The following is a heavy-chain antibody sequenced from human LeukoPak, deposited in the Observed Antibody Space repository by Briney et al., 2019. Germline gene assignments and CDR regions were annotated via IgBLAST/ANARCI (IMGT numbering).Heavy chain of an antibody. CDR2: IYYNGNT. V-gene: IGHV4-59*01. CDR1: GGSISSYY. J-gene: IGHJ4*02. CDR3: ARGSRDFDY. Sequence: SETLSLTCTVSGGSISSYYWSWIRQAPGKGLEWLGYIYYNGNTNNNPSLKSRVTVSVDTSKNQFSLKLSSVTAADTAVYYCARGSRDFDYWGQGTLVTVSS.